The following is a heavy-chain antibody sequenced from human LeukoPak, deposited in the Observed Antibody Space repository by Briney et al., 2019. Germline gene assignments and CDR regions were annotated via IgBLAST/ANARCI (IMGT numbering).Heavy chain of an antibody. V-gene: IGHV2-5*01. CDR2: IHWNDDE. CDR3: ARVTIFDFFDY. CDR1: GFSLSNSGVG. D-gene: IGHD3-3*01. J-gene: IGHJ4*02. Sequence: SGPTLVNPTQTLTLTCTFSGFSLSNSGVGVGWIRQPPGKAPEWLALIHWNDDERYSPSLKSRLTITKDTSKNQVVVTMTNMGPVDTATYYCARVTIFDFFDYWGQGILVTVSS.